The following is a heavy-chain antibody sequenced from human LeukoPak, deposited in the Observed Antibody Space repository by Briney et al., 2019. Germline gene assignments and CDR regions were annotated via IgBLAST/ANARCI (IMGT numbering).Heavy chain of an antibody. CDR1: GFTFSSYA. D-gene: IGHD2-2*01. CDR3: AKESYCSSTSCYGRYYFDY. V-gene: IGHV3-23*01. CDR2: VSGSGGST. J-gene: IGHJ4*02. Sequence: GGSLRLSCAASGFTFSSYAMSWVRQAPGKGLEWVSAVSGSGGSTYYADSVKGRFTISRDNSKNTLYLQMSSLRAEDTAVYYCAKESYCSSTSCYGRYYFDYWGQGTLVTVSS.